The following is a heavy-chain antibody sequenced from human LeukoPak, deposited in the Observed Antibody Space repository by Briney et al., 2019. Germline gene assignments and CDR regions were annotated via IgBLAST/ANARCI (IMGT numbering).Heavy chain of an antibody. CDR1: GFTFSSYS. Sequence: GGSLRLSCAASGFTFSSYSMKWVRQAPGKGLEWVSSISSSSSYIYYADSVKGRFTISRDNAKNSLYLQMNSLRAEDTAVYYCARDQPSDIVVVPAAPNWFDPWGQGTLVTVSS. CDR2: ISSSSSYI. J-gene: IGHJ5*02. D-gene: IGHD2-2*01. CDR3: ARDQPSDIVVVPAAPNWFDP. V-gene: IGHV3-21*01.